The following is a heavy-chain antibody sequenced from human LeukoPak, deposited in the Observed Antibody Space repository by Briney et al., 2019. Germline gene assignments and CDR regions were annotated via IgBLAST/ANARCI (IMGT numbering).Heavy chain of an antibody. Sequence: SETLSLTCTVSGGSISSGDYYWSWTRQPPGKGLEWIGYIYYSGSTYYNPSLKSRVSISVDTSKNQFSLKLSSVTAADTAVYYCARGVGYDFWSGYRVYFDNWGQGTLVTVSS. CDR3: ARGVGYDFWSGYRVYFDN. J-gene: IGHJ4*02. V-gene: IGHV4-30-4*01. CDR2: IYYSGST. CDR1: GGSISSGDYY. D-gene: IGHD3-3*01.